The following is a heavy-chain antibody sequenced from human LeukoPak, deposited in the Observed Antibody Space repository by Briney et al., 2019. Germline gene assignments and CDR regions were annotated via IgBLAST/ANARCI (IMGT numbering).Heavy chain of an antibody. CDR1: GFTFSSYW. D-gene: IGHD3-22*01. CDR2: INSDGSSI. CDR3: ARHYFDSSKWFDY. Sequence: GGSLRLSCAASGFTFSSYWMHWVRQAPGKGLVWVSRINSDGSSITHADSVKGRFTISRDNAKNTLYLQVNSLRAEDTAVYYCARHYFDSSKWFDYWGQGTLVTVSS. V-gene: IGHV3-74*01. J-gene: IGHJ4*02.